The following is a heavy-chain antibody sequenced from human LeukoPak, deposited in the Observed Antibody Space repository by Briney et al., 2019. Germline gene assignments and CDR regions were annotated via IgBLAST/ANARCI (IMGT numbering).Heavy chain of an antibody. CDR3: ARFDRSEDSSGFHFDY. D-gene: IGHD3-22*01. CDR1: GYSITSGNW. CDR2: IYYSGST. V-gene: IGHV4-28*01. Sequence: SDTLSLTCAVSGYSITSGNWWGWIRQPPGKGLEWIGYIYYSGSTHYNPSLESRVTMSVDTSKTQFSLKLSSVTAADTAVYYCARFDRSEDSSGFHFDYWGQGTLVTVSS. J-gene: IGHJ4*02.